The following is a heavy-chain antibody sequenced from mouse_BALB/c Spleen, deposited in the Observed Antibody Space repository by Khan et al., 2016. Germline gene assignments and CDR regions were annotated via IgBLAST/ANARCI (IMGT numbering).Heavy chain of an antibody. CDR1: GYTFTNYG. CDR2: INTYTGKP. D-gene: IGHD2-3*01. CDR3: ARQDKYAYCAYYFDY. J-gene: IGHJ2*01. V-gene: IGHV9-3-1*01. Sequence: QIQLVQSGPELKKPGETVKISCKASGYTFTNYGMNWVKQAPGKGLKWMGWINTYTGKPTYADDFKGRFAFSSETSANPAYLQINNLKNEDTATDFCARQDKYAYCAYYFDYWGQGTTLTVSS.